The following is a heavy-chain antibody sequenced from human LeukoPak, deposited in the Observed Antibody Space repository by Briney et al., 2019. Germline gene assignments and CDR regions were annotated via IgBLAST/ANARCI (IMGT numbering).Heavy chain of an antibody. CDR2: ISSGGDP. CDR3: TRSYPAAGIPGYYHGLDV. V-gene: IGHV3-13*05. CDR1: GFTFTGYD. Sequence: GGSLRLSCAASGFTFTGYDMHWVRQGAGKGLEWVSSISSGGDPFYPGSVKGRFTISRENAKNSLYLQMNSLGAGDTAVYYCTRSYPAAGIPGYYHGLDVWGQGTTVTVSS. J-gene: IGHJ6*02. D-gene: IGHD3-16*02.